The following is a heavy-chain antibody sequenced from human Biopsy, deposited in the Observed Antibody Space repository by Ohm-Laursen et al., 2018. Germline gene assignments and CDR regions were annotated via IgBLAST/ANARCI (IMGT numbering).Heavy chain of an antibody. D-gene: IGHD3-3*01. CDR1: GDSISIYY. J-gene: IGHJ4*02. CDR2: SYYSGST. CDR3: ARARIKTSGVLIPETYYFDS. V-gene: IGHV4-59*01. Sequence: GTLSLTCNVSGDSISIYYWSWIRQPPGKGLEWIGNSYYSGSTNYNPSLKSRITMSLDRSKSQVSLRMNSVTAADTAVYYCARARIKTSGVLIPETYYFDSWGQGTLVTVSS.